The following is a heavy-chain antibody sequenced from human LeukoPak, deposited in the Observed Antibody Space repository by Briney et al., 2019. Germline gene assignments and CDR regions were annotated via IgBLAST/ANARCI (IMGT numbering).Heavy chain of an antibody. J-gene: IGHJ4*02. D-gene: IGHD1-1*01. V-gene: IGHV4-38-2*01. CDR3: ARRRKNDVLDY. CDR2: IYHSGST. CDR1: GYPFSSGYY. Sequence: SEPLSLTCVVSGYPFSSGYYLGWIRHPPGKGLEWIGSIYHSGSTYYNPSLKSRVTISVDTSKNQFSLKLSSVTAADTAVYYCARRRKNDVLDYWGQGTLVTVSS.